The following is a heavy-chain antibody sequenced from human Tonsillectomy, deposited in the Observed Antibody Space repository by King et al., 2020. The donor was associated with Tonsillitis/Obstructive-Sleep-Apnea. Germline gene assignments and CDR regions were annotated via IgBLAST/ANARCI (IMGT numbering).Heavy chain of an antibody. CDR3: ARTHDFWSGYYSLDP. V-gene: IGHV4-39*01. CDR1: GGSISSSSYY. J-gene: IGHJ5*02. Sequence: QLQESGPGLVKPSETLSLTCTVSGGSISSSSYYWGWIRQPPGKGLEWIGSIYYSGSTYYNPSLKSRVTISVDTSKNQFSLKLSSVTAAGTAVYYCARTHDFWSGYYSLDPWGQGTLVTVSS. CDR2: IYYSGST. D-gene: IGHD3-3*01.